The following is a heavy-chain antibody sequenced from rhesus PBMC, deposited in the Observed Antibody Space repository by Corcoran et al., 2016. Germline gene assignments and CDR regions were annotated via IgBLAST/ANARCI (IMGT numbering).Heavy chain of an antibody. D-gene: IGHD6-31*01. CDR2: ISDRRGSN. Sequence: QVQLQESGPGLVTPSETLSLTCVVSGGSFSGYYWGWIRQPPGQGLEWIGYISDRRGSNDNKPSLKRRVTISTDTSKNQFALKLSAVTAADTAVYYCARECWAAAGTPYYFDYWGQGVLVTVSS. J-gene: IGHJ4*01. V-gene: IGHV4-165*01. CDR3: ARECWAAAGTPYYFDY. CDR1: GGSFSGYY.